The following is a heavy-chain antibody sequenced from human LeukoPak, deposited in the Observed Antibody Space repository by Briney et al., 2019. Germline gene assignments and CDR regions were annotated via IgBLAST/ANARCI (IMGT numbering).Heavy chain of an antibody. Sequence: ASVKVSCKASGYTFTGYYMHWVRQAPGQGLEWMGWINPNSGGTNYAQKFQGRVTMTRDTSISTAYMELSRLRSDDTAVYYCARGFPYYGGNNPDAFDIWGQGTMVTVSS. D-gene: IGHD4-23*01. CDR1: GYTFTGYY. J-gene: IGHJ3*02. CDR2: INPNSGGT. V-gene: IGHV1-2*02. CDR3: ARGFPYYGGNNPDAFDI.